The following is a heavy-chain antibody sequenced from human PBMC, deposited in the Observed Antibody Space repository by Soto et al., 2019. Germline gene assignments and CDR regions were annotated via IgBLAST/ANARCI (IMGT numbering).Heavy chain of an antibody. CDR3: AREKGHYYYYMDV. CDR1: GGSIFNYY. CDR2: IYYSGST. J-gene: IGHJ6*03. V-gene: IGHV4-59*01. Sequence: SETLSLTCTVSGGSIFNYYLSWIRQPPGKGLEWIGYIYYSGSTNYNPSLKSRVTISVDTSKNQFSLKLRSVTATDTALYYCAREKGHYYYYMDVWGKGTTVTVSS.